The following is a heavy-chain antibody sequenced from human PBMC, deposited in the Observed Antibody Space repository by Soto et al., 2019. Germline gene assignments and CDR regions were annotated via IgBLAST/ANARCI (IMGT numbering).Heavy chain of an antibody. D-gene: IGHD6-6*01. CDR3: ARDKEYSSSSGNWFDP. J-gene: IGHJ5*02. CDR2: MNPNSGNT. V-gene: IGHV1-8*01. CDR1: GYTFTSYD. Sequence: QVQLVESGAEVKKPGASVKVSCKASGYTFTSYDINWVRQATGQGLEWMGWMNPNSGNTGYAQKFQGRVTMTRNTSISTAYMELSSLRSEDTAVYYCARDKEYSSSSGNWFDPWGQGTLVTVSS.